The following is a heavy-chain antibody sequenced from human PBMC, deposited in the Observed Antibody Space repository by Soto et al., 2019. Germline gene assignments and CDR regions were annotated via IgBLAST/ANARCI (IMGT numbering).Heavy chain of an antibody. CDR3: AKRRGYDYVWKSYRHDY. J-gene: IGHJ4*02. Sequence: GGSLRLSFVASGFTFSTFAMSWVRQAPGKGLEWVSTLSGSGGDTYYASSVNGRFTISRDKSKNTLYLQMDRLRVEDTAVYYCAKRRGYDYVWKSYRHDYCGQGTMLTVFS. D-gene: IGHD3-16*02. CDR1: GFTFSTFA. V-gene: IGHV3-23*01. CDR2: LSGSGGDT.